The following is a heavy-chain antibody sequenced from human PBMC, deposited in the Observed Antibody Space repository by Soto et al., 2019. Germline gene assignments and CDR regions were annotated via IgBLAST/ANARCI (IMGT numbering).Heavy chain of an antibody. Sequence: QVQLQESGPGLVKPSETLSLTCTVSGGSISSYYWSWIRQPPGKGLEWIGYIYYSGSINYNPSLKSRVTISVNTSKTPFSPKLSSVTAADTAVYYCARHLYGSGERFDPWGQGTLVTVSS. CDR1: GGSISSYY. CDR2: IYYSGSI. D-gene: IGHD3-10*01. CDR3: ARHLYGSGERFDP. V-gene: IGHV4-59*08. J-gene: IGHJ5*02.